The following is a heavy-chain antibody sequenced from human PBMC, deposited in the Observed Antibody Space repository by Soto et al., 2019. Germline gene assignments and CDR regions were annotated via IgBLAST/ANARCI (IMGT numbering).Heavy chain of an antibody. Sequence: SVKVSCKGSGYTFTSYAISWVQQAPGQGLEWMGGIIPIFGTANYAQKFQGRVTITADESTSTAYMELSSLRSEDTAVYYCASRIKYSSSSSFDYWGQGTRVT. CDR3: ASRIKYSSSSSFDY. CDR2: IIPIFGTA. V-gene: IGHV1-69*01. D-gene: IGHD6-6*01. CDR1: GYTFTSYA. J-gene: IGHJ4*02.